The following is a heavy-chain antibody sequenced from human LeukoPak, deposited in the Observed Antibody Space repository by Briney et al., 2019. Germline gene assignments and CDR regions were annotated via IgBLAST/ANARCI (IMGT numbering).Heavy chain of an antibody. CDR1: GYTFTGYY. D-gene: IGHD2-8*01. CDR2: INPNSGGT. CDR3: ARDRLGYCTNGVCYTTYYFDY. J-gene: IGHJ4*02. V-gene: IGHV1-2*02. Sequence: ASVKVSCKASGYTFTGYYMHWVRQAPGQGLEWMGWINPNSGGTNYAQKFQGRVTMTRDTPISTAYMGLSRLRSEDTAVYYCARDRLGYCTNGVCYTTYYFDYWGQGTLVTVSS.